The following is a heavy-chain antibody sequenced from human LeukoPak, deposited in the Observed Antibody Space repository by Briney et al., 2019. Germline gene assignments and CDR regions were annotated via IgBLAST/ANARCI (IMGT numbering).Heavy chain of an antibody. CDR3: ARVDSPDDAFDI. CDR2: IYHSGST. V-gene: IGHV4-4*02. J-gene: IGHJ3*02. Sequence: KPSETLSLTCAVSGVSISSGHWWSWVRQPPGKGLEWIGEIYHSGSTNYHASLKSRVTISVDTSKNQFSLKLSSVTAADTAVYYCARVDSPDDAFDIWGQGTMVTVSS. CDR1: GVSISSGHW. D-gene: IGHD2-21*01.